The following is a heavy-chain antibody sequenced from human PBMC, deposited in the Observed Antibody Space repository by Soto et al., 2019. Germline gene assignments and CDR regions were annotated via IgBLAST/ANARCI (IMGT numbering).Heavy chain of an antibody. D-gene: IGHD3-3*01. V-gene: IGHV1-2*04. Sequence: GASVKVSCKASGYTFTGYYIHWVRQAPGQGLEWMGWINPNSGGTNYAQKFQGWVTMTRDTSISTAYMELSRLRSDDTAVYYCARALGATTYYDFWSGRSEDGMDVWGQGTTVTVSS. CDR2: INPNSGGT. J-gene: IGHJ6*02. CDR1: GYTFTGYY. CDR3: ARALGATTYYDFWSGRSEDGMDV.